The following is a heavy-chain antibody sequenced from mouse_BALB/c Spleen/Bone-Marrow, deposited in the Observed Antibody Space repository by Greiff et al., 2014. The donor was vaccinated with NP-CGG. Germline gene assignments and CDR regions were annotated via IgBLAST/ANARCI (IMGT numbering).Heavy chain of an antibody. Sequence: EVNLVESGAELVKPGASVKLSCTASGFNIKDTYMHWVKQSPEQGLEWIGRIDPANGNTKYDPKFQGKATITADTSSNTAYLQLSSLTSEDTAVYYCARYYYGSSYAMDYWGQGTSVTVSS. D-gene: IGHD1-1*01. CDR3: ARYYYGSSYAMDY. CDR1: GFNIKDTY. CDR2: IDPANGNT. J-gene: IGHJ4*01. V-gene: IGHV14-3*02.